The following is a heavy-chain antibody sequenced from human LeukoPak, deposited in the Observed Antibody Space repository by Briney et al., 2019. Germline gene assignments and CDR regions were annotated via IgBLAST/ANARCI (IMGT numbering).Heavy chain of an antibody. CDR2: ISGSGGST. CDR3: AKDLSIGYDILTGYFPDAFDI. CDR1: GFTFSSYA. J-gene: IGHJ3*02. Sequence: GGSLRLSCAASGFTFSSYAMSWVRQAPGKGLGWVSAISGSGGSTYYADSVKGRFTISRDNSKNTLYLQMNSLRAEDTAVYYCAKDLSIGYDILTGYFPDAFDIWGQGTMVTVSS. V-gene: IGHV3-23*01. D-gene: IGHD3-9*01.